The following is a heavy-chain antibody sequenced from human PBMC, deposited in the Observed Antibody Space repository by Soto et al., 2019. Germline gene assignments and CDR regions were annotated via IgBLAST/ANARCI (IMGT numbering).Heavy chain of an antibody. D-gene: IGHD1-26*01. Sequence: ASVKVSCKASGYTFNTYAMHWVRQAPGQRLEWTGWINADNGRTEYSQKFQGWVTITRDTSISTAYMELSRLRSDDTAVYYCARVSGSYDNWFDPWGQGTLVTVSS. J-gene: IGHJ5*02. CDR1: GYTFNTYA. V-gene: IGHV1-3*01. CDR2: INADNGRT. CDR3: ARVSGSYDNWFDP.